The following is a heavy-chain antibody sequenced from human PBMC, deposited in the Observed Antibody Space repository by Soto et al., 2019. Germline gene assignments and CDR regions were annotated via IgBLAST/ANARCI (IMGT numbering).Heavy chain of an antibody. Sequence: GGSLRLSCAASGFTFSSYAMSWVRQAPGKGLEWVSAISGSGGSTYYADSVKGRFTISRDNSKNTLYLQMNSLRAEDTAVYYCAKDSTSRDGYNFGHYLDYWGQGTLVTVSS. CDR2: ISGSGGST. V-gene: IGHV3-23*01. CDR1: GFTFSSYA. CDR3: AKDSTSRDGYNFGHYLDY. D-gene: IGHD5-12*01. J-gene: IGHJ4*02.